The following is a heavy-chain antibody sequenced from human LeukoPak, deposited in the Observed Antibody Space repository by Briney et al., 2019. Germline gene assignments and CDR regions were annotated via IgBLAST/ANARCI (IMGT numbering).Heavy chain of an antibody. J-gene: IGHJ3*02. CDR3: AKDETYDILTGSHPDAFDI. CDR2: ISGSGGST. CDR1: GFTFSSYA. Sequence: GGSLRLSCAASGFTFSSYAMSWVRQAPGKGLEWVSTISGSGGSTYYAGSVKGRFTISRDNSKNTLYLQMNSLRAEDTAVYYCAKDETYDILTGSHPDAFDIWGQGTMVTVSS. D-gene: IGHD3-9*01. V-gene: IGHV3-23*01.